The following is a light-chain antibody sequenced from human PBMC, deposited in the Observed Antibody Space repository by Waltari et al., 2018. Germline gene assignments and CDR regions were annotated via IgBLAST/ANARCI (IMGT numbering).Light chain of an antibody. J-gene: IGLJ1*01. CDR2: EVS. CDR1: SNDVGGYGY. V-gene: IGLV2-14*01. Sequence: QSALTQPASVSGSPGQSVSISCTGTSNDVGGYGYVSWYQQFPGKAPKLMIYEVSYRPSGVSFRFAGSNSGNTASLTISALQAEDEAVYYCSSHTSTVPHVFGTGTKVTVV. CDR3: SSHTSTVPHV.